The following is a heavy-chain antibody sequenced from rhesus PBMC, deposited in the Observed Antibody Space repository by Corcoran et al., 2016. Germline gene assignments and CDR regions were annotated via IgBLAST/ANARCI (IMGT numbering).Heavy chain of an antibody. V-gene: IGHV4-80*01. CDR2: INDNSGST. Sequence: QVQLQESGPGLVKPSETLSLTCAVSGGSFSSYWWSWIRQPPGKGLEWIGEINDNSGSTNYNPSLKVRVTISKDASKNQFSLKLSSVTAADTAVYYCARAYSGSLYWYFDLWGPGTPITISS. CDR3: ARAYSGSLYWYFDL. CDR1: GGSFSSYW. D-gene: IGHD6-25*01. J-gene: IGHJ2*01.